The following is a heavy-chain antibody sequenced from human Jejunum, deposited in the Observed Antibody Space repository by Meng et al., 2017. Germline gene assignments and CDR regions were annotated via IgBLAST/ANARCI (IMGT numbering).Heavy chain of an antibody. CDR3: ARAAAGTGFGYFDL. V-gene: IGHV4-61*01. J-gene: IGHJ2*01. Sequence: VLMPEQGPVLGRPSETLLLMCTVSGVSVNIRTSYWSWIRQPPGKGLEWIAYIDNSGSTNYNPSLKSRVIISVDTSKNQFYLQMSSLTAADTAVYYCARAAAGTGFGYFDLWGRGTLVTVSS. CDR1: GVSVNIRTSY. CDR2: IDNSGST. D-gene: IGHD6-19*01.